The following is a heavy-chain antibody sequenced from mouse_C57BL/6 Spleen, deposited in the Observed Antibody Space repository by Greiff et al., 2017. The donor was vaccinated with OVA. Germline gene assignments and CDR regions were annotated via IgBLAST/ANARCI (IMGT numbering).Heavy chain of an antibody. Sequence: QVQLQQPGAELVRPGSSVKLSCKASGYTFTSYWMDWVKQRPGQGLEWIGNIYPSDSETHYNQKFKDKATLTVDKSSSTAYMQLSSLTSEDSAVYYCAKGAFYGSSYGNFDYWGQGTTLTVSS. CDR2: IYPSDSET. V-gene: IGHV1-61*01. CDR1: GYTFTSYW. J-gene: IGHJ2*01. CDR3: AKGAFYGSSYGNFDY. D-gene: IGHD1-1*01.